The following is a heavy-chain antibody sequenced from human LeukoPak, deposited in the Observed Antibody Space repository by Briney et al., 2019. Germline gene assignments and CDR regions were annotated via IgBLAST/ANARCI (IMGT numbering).Heavy chain of an antibody. V-gene: IGHV3-53*01. CDR3: ARTTYYYDSSGYFDY. CDR1: GFTVSSNY. CDR2: IYSGGST. D-gene: IGHD3-22*01. Sequence: GGSLRLSCAASGFTVSSNYMSWVRQAPGKGLEWVSVIYSGGSTYYADSVKGRFTISRDNSKKTLYLQMNSLRAEDTAVYYCARTTYYYDSSGYFDYWGQGTLVTVSS. J-gene: IGHJ4*02.